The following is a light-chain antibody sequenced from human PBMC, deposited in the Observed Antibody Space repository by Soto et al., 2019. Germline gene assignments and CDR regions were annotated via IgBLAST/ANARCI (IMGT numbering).Light chain of an antibody. CDR3: QQFRT. CDR2: GAS. CDR1: QSVSSSY. Sequence: EIVLTQSPGTLSLSPGERATLSCRASQSVSSSYLAWYQQKPGQAPRLLIYGASSRATGIPDRFSGSGSGTDFTLTISRLEPEDFAVYYCQQFRTCGQGTKV. J-gene: IGKJ1*01. V-gene: IGKV3-20*01.